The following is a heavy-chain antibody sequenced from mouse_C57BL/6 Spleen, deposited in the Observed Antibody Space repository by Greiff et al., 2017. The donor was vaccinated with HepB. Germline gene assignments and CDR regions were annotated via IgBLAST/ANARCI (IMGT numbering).Heavy chain of an antibody. D-gene: IGHD1-1*01. V-gene: IGHV1-42*01. CDR2: INPSTGGT. Sequence: VQLQQSGPELVKPGASVKISCKASGYSFTGYYMNWVKQSPEKSLEWIEEINPSTGGTTYNQKFKAKATLTVDKSSSTAYMQRKSLTSEDSAVYDCARPDGSSHWYFDVWGTGTTVTVSS. CDR1: GYSFTGYY. CDR3: ARPDGSSHWYFDV. J-gene: IGHJ1*03.